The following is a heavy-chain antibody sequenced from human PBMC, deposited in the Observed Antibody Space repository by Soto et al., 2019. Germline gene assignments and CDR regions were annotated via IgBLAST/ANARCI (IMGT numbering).Heavy chain of an antibody. CDR2: IYYSGNT. CDR3: ARDFTDSSGPTLGMGV. V-gene: IGHV4-39*07. J-gene: IGHJ6*02. CDR1: GGSISSSSYY. Sequence: ASETLSLTCTVSGGSISSSSYYWAWIRQPPGKGLEWIGSIYYSGNTFYNPSLKSRVTISVDTSKNQFSLKLSSVTAADTAVYYCARDFTDSSGPTLGMGVWGQGTTVTVSS. D-gene: IGHD6-19*01.